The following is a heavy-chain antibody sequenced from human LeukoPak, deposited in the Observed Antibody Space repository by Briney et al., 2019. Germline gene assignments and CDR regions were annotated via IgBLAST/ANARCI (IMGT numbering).Heavy chain of an antibody. Sequence: ASVKVSCKASGYTFTSYDINWVRQATGQGLEWMGWMNPNSGNTGYAQKFQGRVTMTRNTSISTAYMELSSLRSEDTAVYYRARGVPAHYYDSSGYYPWGQGTLVTVSS. J-gene: IGHJ5*02. CDR2: MNPNSGNT. CDR1: GYTFTSYD. D-gene: IGHD3-22*01. V-gene: IGHV1-8*01. CDR3: ARGVPAHYYDSSGYYP.